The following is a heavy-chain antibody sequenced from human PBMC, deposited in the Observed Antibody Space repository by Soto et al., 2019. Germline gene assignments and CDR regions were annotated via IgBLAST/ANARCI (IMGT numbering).Heavy chain of an antibody. CDR3: TTGPPQTITITMMANDAFDI. Sequence: PGGSLILSCAASGFTFSNAWMNWVRQAPGKGLEWVGRIKSKTDGGTTDHAAPVKGRFTISRDDSKNTLYLQMNSLKTEDTAVYYCTTGPPQTITITMMANDAFDIWRQGTMVTVSS. CDR2: IKSKTDGGTT. V-gene: IGHV3-15*07. CDR1: GFTFSNAW. J-gene: IGHJ3*02. D-gene: IGHD3-22*01.